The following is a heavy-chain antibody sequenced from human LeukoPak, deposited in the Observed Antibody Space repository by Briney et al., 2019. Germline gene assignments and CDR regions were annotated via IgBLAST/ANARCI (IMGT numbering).Heavy chain of an antibody. V-gene: IGHV4-59*01. Sequence: SETLSLTCTVSGGSISSYYWSWIRQPPGKGLEWIGYIYYSGSTNYNPSLKSRVTISVYTSKNQFSLKLSSVTAADTAVYYCARILTEYDDYWGQGTLVTVSS. CDR3: ARILTEYDDY. CDR1: GGSISSYY. CDR2: IYYSGST. J-gene: IGHJ4*02. D-gene: IGHD3-9*01.